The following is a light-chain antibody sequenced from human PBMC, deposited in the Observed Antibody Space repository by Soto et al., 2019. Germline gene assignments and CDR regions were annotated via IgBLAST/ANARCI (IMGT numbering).Light chain of an antibody. CDR3: QQRSKWPPP. CDR2: DAS. CDR1: QSISTY. V-gene: IGKV3-11*01. Sequence: EGVLTQSPATLSLSPGERATLSCRTSQSISTYLAWYQQKPGQAPRLLIYDASRRATGIPARFSGSGSGTDFTLSISSLEPEDFAVYYGQQRSKWPPPFGGGTKVEI. J-gene: IGKJ4*01.